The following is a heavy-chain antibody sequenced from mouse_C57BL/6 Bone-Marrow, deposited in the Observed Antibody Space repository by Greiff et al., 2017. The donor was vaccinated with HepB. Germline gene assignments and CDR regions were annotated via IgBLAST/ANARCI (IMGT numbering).Heavy chain of an antibody. V-gene: IGHV7-1*01. CDR3: ARDGYDGRYFDV. J-gene: IGHJ1*03. Sequence: EVKLQESGGGLVQSGRSLRLSCATSGFTFSDFYMEWVRQAPGKGLEWIAASRNKANDYTTEYSASVKGRFIVSRDTSQSILYLQMNALRAEDTAIYYCARDGYDGRYFDVWGTGTTVTVSS. D-gene: IGHD2-3*01. CDR1: GFTFSDFY. CDR2: SRNKANDYTT.